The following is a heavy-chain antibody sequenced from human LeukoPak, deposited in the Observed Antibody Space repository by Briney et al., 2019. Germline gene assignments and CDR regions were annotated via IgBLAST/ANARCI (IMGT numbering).Heavy chain of an antibody. CDR1: GFTISRSG. CDR2: IRSDGNKY. CDR3: AKDLGAYYHGSVLDY. D-gene: IGHD3-10*01. V-gene: IGHV3-30*02. J-gene: IGHJ4*02. Sequence: PGGSLRLSCAASGFTISRSGMHWVRQAPGKGLEWVAFIRSDGNKYYYADSVKGRFTISRDSSKNTLYLQMNSLRPEDTAVYYCAKDLGAYYHGSVLDYWGQGTLVTVCS.